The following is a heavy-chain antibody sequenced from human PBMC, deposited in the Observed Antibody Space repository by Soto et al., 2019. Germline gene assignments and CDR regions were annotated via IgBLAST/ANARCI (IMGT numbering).Heavy chain of an antibody. Sequence: SETLSLTCTVSGGSISSYYWSWIRQPPGKGLEWIGYIYYSGSTNYNPSLKSRVTISVDTSKNQFSLKLSSVTAADTAVYYCARSRAIFGVVRPANWFDPWGQGTLVTVSS. J-gene: IGHJ5*02. CDR1: GGSISSYY. CDR3: ARSRAIFGVVRPANWFDP. V-gene: IGHV4-59*12. CDR2: IYYSGST. D-gene: IGHD3-3*01.